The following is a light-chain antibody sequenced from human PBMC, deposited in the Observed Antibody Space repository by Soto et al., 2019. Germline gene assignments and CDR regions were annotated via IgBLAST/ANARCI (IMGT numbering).Light chain of an antibody. J-gene: IGKJ5*01. CDR2: AAS. V-gene: IGKV1-39*01. CDR3: QQSHSTPIT. Sequence: DIQMTQSPSSLSGSVGDRVTIICKASQDISNYLNWYQQKKGKAPKLLIYAASSLQSGVPSRFSGSGYGTDFNLTISSLQTEDFATYYCQQSHSTPITFGQGTRLEIK. CDR1: QDISNY.